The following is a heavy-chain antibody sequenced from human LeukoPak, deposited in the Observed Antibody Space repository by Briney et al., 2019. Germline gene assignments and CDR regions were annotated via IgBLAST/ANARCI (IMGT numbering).Heavy chain of an antibody. V-gene: IGHV3-23*01. CDR3: AKAGRYFGLFDY. D-gene: IGHD3-9*01. Sequence: GGSLRLSCAASGFTFSSYAMSWVRRAPGKGLEWVSAISGSGGSTYYADSVKGRFTISRDNSKNTLCLQMNSLRAEDTAVYYCAKAGRYFGLFDYWGQGTLVTVSS. CDR1: GFTFSSYA. J-gene: IGHJ4*02. CDR2: ISGSGGST.